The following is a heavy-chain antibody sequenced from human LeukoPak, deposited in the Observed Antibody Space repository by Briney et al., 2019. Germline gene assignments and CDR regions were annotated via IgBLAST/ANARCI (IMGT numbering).Heavy chain of an antibody. CDR3: ARIDRFDDFWSGPTVGWFDP. CDR2: IYTSGST. V-gene: IGHV4-4*09. Sequence: SETQSLTCTVSGGSISSYYWSWILQPPGKGLEWIGYIYTSGSTNYNPSLKSRVTISVDTSKNQFSLKLSSVTAADTAVYYCARIDRFDDFWSGPTVGWFDPWGQGTLVTVSS. CDR1: GGSISSYY. D-gene: IGHD3-3*01. J-gene: IGHJ5*02.